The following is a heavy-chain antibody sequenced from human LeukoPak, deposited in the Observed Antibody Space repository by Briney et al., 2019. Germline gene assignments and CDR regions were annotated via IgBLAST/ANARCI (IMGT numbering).Heavy chain of an antibody. J-gene: IGHJ3*02. Sequence: ALVKVSCKASGYTFTSYGISWVRQAPGQGLEWMGWISAYNGNTNYAQKLQGRVTMTTDTSTSTAYMELRSLRSDDTAVYYCARTGEWEPLDAFDIWGQGTMVTVSS. D-gene: IGHD1-26*01. CDR2: ISAYNGNT. CDR3: ARTGEWEPLDAFDI. CDR1: GYTFTSYG. V-gene: IGHV1-18*01.